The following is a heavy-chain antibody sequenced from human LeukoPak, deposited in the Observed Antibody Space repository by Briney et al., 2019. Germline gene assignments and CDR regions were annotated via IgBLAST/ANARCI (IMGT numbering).Heavy chain of an antibody. CDR2: IYYSGTT. Sequence: SETLSLTCTVSGGSISSYYWSWIRQPPGKGPEWIGYIYYSGTTYYNPSLKSRVTISVDTSKTQFSLKLSSVTAADTAVYYCARLPRYCSSTSCPFDYWGQGTLVTVSS. CDR1: GGSISSYY. V-gene: IGHV4-59*08. J-gene: IGHJ4*02. CDR3: ARLPRYCSSTSCPFDY. D-gene: IGHD2-2*01.